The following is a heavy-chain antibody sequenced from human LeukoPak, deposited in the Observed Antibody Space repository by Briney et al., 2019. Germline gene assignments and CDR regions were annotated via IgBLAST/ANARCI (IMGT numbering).Heavy chain of an antibody. CDR2: ISGSGGST. Sequence: GGSLRLSCAASGFTFSSYAMSWVRQAPGKGLEWVSAISGSGGSTYYADSVKGRFTISRDNSKNTLYLQMNSLRAEDTAVYYYAKGLGTLNYYGSGSSFGHWGQGTLVTVSS. D-gene: IGHD3-10*01. V-gene: IGHV3-23*01. CDR1: GFTFSSYA. J-gene: IGHJ4*02. CDR3: AKGLGTLNYYGSGSSFGH.